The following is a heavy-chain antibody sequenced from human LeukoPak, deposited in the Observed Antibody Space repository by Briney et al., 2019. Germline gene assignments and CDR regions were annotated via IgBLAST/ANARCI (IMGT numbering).Heavy chain of an antibody. CDR1: GFTFSDYY. CDR3: ARSAPRSWFGELLYLTFYYYYYMDV. D-gene: IGHD3-10*01. V-gene: IGHV3-11*04. J-gene: IGHJ6*03. Sequence: GGSLRLSCAASGFTFSDYYMSWIRQAPGKGLEWVSYISSSGSTIYYADSVKGRFTISRDNAKNSLYLQMTSLRAEDTAVYYCARSAPRSWFGELLYLTFYYYYYMDVWGRGTTVTVSS. CDR2: ISSSGSTI.